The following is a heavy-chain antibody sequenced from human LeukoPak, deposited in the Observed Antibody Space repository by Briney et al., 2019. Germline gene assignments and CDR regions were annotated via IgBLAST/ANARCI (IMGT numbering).Heavy chain of an antibody. J-gene: IGHJ4*02. Sequence: GGSLRLSCAVSGFIFSSYTMGWVRQAPGKGLEWVSDINGSGGRTYYADSVNGRFTISRDNSKNTLYLQMNSLRAEDTAVYYCAKAGGSSWYLYWGQGTLVTVSS. CDR2: INGSGGRT. CDR1: GFIFSSYT. V-gene: IGHV3-23*01. D-gene: IGHD6-13*01. CDR3: AKAGGSSWYLY.